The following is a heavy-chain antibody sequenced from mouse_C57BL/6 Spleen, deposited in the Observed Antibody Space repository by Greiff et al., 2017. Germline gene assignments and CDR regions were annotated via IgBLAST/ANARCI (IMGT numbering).Heavy chain of an antibody. CDR3: TRDGDYAWFAY. J-gene: IGHJ3*01. CDR2: ISSGGDYI. CDR1: GFTFSSYA. Sequence: EVKLMESGEGLVKPGGSLKLSCAASGFTFSSYAMSWVRQTPEKRLEWVAYISSGGDYIYYADTVKGRFTFSRDNARNTLYLQMSSLKSEDTAMYYCTRDGDYAWFAYWGQGTLVTVSA. D-gene: IGHD2-4*01. V-gene: IGHV5-9-1*02.